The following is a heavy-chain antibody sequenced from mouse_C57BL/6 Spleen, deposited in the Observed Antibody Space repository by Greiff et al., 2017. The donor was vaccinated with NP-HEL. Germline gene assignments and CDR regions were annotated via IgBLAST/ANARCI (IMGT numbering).Heavy chain of an antibody. CDR2: IYPGSGNT. D-gene: IGHD2-12*01. CDR1: GYTFTDYY. Sequence: QVQLKQSGAELVRPGASVKLSCKASGYTFTDYYINWVKQRPGQGLEWIARIYPGSGNTYYNEKFKGKATLTAEKSSSTAYMQLSSLTSEDSAVYFCARKAYDGYAMDYWGQGTSVTVSS. V-gene: IGHV1-76*01. CDR3: ARKAYDGYAMDY. J-gene: IGHJ4*01.